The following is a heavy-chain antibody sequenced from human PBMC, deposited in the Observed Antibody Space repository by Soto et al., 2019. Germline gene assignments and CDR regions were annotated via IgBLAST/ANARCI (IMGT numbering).Heavy chain of an antibody. J-gene: IGHJ6*02. V-gene: IGHV3-53*02. CDR1: GFSVTTNY. D-gene: IGHD1-26*01. CDR3: AKKPPSSIQGWAFGMDV. CDR2: TFTGGST. Sequence: EVQLVETGGGLIQPGGSLRLSCLASGFSVTTNYIIWVRQPPGKGLEWVSTTFTGGSTHYADSVKGRFSISRDNSQNTAYLQMNNLRVEDTAVYYCAKKPPSSIQGWAFGMDVWGQGTTVSVSS.